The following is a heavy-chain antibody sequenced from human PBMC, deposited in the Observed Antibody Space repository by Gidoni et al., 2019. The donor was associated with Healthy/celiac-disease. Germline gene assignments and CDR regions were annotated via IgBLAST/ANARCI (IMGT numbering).Heavy chain of an antibody. CDR3: ARGYFSADYYYGMDV. J-gene: IGHJ6*02. V-gene: IGHV1-69*01. CDR2: IIPIFGTA. D-gene: IGHD3-3*01. Sequence: GQGLEWMGGIIPIFGTANYAQKFQGRVTITADESTSTAYMELSSLRSEDTAVYYCARGYFSADYYYGMDVWGQGTTVTVSS.